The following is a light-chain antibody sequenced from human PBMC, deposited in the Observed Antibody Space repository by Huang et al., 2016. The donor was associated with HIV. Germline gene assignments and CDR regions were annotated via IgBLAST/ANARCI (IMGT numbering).Light chain of an antibody. J-gene: IGKJ4*01. CDR1: QSISSW. CDR3: QQYNSYPLT. Sequence: DIQMTQSPSTLSASVVDRVTITCRASQSISSWLAWYQQKPGKAPKLLIYKASNLERGAPSRRSGSGSGTGFTLAISSLQPDDCATYYCQQYNSYPLTFGGGTKVQIK. CDR2: KAS. V-gene: IGKV1-5*03.